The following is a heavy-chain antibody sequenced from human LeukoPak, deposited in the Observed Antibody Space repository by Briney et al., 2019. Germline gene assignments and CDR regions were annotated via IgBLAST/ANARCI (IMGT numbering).Heavy chain of an antibody. Sequence: SETLTLTCTVSGRPISSHPWSWIRQPAGKGLEWIGRIFSSGSTYYNPSLKSRVIMSVDTSKNQFSLKLSSVTAADTAVYYCAREGFIAAGWSYFDYWGQGTLVTVSS. V-gene: IGHV4-4*07. D-gene: IGHD6-13*01. J-gene: IGHJ4*02. CDR3: AREGFIAAGWSYFDY. CDR1: GRPISSHP. CDR2: IFSSGST.